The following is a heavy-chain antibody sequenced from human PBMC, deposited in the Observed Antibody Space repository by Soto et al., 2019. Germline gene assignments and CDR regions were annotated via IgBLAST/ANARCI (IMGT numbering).Heavy chain of an antibody. Sequence: PSETLSLTCAVYGGSFSGYYWTWIRQPPGKGLEWIGEINHSGSTNYNPSLKSRVTISVDTSKNQFSLKLTAVTAADTALYYCARGSVLMASAVFDSGGQGPQVTVSS. J-gene: IGHJ4*02. D-gene: IGHD2-8*01. V-gene: IGHV4-34*01. CDR3: ARGSVLMASAVFDS. CDR1: GGSFSGYY. CDR2: INHSGST.